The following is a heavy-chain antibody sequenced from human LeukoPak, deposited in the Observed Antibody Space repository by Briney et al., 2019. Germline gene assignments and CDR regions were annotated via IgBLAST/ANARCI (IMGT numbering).Heavy chain of an antibody. Sequence: GGSLRLSCAASGFTFSNFAMSWVRQAPGKGLEWVSGISGSGGSTYYADSVKGRFTISRDNAKNSLYLQMNSLRAEDTAVYYCAREKAWGVDYWGQGTLVTVSS. V-gene: IGHV3-23*01. D-gene: IGHD7-27*01. CDR2: ISGSGGST. J-gene: IGHJ4*02. CDR3: AREKAWGVDY. CDR1: GFTFSNFA.